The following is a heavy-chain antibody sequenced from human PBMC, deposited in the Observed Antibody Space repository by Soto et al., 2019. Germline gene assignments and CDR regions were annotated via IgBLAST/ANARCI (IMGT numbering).Heavy chain of an antibody. CDR1: GFTFSTYE. Sequence: HPGGSLRLSCAASGFTFSTYEMNWVRQAPGKGLQWVSFISSNGNALHYADSVKGRFTISRDNARNSLYLQMNSLRAEDTGVYYCARVGHYDGSGYYSVSWLDPWGQGTQVTVSS. J-gene: IGHJ5*02. CDR2: ISSNGNAL. V-gene: IGHV3-48*03. CDR3: ARVGHYDGSGYYSVSWLDP. D-gene: IGHD3-22*01.